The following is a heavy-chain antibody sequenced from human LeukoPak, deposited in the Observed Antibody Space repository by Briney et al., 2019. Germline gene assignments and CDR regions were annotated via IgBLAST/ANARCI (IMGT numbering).Heavy chain of an antibody. CDR2: IYYSGST. Sequence: PSETLSLTCTVSGGSISNYYWSWIRQPPGKGLEWIGYIYYSGSTNYNPSLKSRVTISVDTSKNQFSLKLSSLTAADTAVYYCARHRGSGYPYFDYWGQGTLLTVSS. CDR1: GGSISNYY. CDR3: ARHRGSGYPYFDY. V-gene: IGHV4-59*01. D-gene: IGHD3-22*01. J-gene: IGHJ4*02.